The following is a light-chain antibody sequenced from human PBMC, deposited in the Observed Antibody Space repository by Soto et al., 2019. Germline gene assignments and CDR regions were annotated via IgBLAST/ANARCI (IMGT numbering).Light chain of an antibody. CDR3: CSFAGSNPFPYV. CDR2: EVI. J-gene: IGLJ1*01. V-gene: IGLV2-23*02. Sequence: QSVLTEPASVSGSPGQSITISCTGTISDFGSHNLVSWYQQHPGRAPKLIIYEVIKRPSGVSSRFSGSKSGNTASLTISGLQTDDEADYHCCSFAGSNPFPYVFGTGTKVTVL. CDR1: ISDFGSHNL.